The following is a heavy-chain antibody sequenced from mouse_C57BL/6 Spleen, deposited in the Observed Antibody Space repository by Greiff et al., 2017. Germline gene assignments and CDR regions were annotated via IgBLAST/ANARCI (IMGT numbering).Heavy chain of an antibody. Sequence: VQLQQSGAELVRPGTSVKVSCKASGYAFTNYLIEWVKQRPGQGLEWIGVINPGSGGTNYNEKFKGKATLTADKSSSTAYMQLSSLTSEDSAVYFCARWKDDWGQGTTLTVSS. CDR2: INPGSGGT. CDR1: GYAFTNYL. CDR3: ARWKDD. V-gene: IGHV1-54*01. J-gene: IGHJ2*01.